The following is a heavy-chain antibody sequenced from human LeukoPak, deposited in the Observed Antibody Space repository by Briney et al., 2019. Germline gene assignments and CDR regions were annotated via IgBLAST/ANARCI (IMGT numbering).Heavy chain of an antibody. CDR1: GFTFSSYS. D-gene: IGHD1-26*01. Sequence: QAGGSLRLSCAASGFTFSSYSMNWVRQAPGKGLEWVSSISSSSSYIYYADSVKGRFTISRDNAKNSLYLQMNSLRAEDTAVYYCASAISKGAGIDSWGQGTLVTVSS. J-gene: IGHJ4*02. V-gene: IGHV3-21*01. CDR2: ISSSSSYI. CDR3: ASAISKGAGIDS.